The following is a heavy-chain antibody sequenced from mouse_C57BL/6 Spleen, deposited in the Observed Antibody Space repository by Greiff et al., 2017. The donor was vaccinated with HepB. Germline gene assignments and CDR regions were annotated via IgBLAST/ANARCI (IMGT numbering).Heavy chain of an antibody. Sequence: EVKLEESGPGMVKPSQSLSLTCTVTGYSITSGYDWHWIRHFPGNKLEWMGYISYSGSTNYNPSLKSRISITHDTSKNHFFLKLNSVTTEDTATYYCARDGTGPWCAYWGQGTLFTVSA. CDR3: ARDGTGPWCAY. D-gene: IGHD4-1*01. CDR1: GYSITSGYD. V-gene: IGHV3-1*01. CDR2: ISYSGST. J-gene: IGHJ3*01.